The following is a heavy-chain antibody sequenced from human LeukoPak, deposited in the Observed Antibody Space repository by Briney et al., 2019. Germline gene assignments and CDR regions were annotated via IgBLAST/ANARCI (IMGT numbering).Heavy chain of an antibody. V-gene: IGHV3-21*01. CDR2: ISSSSSYI. CDR1: GFTFSSYS. CDR3: AREGDIVVVPADLDY. D-gene: IGHD2-2*01. Sequence: GGSLRLSCAASGFTFSSYSMNWVRQAPGKGLEWVSPISSSSSYIYYADSVKGRFTISRDNAKNSLYLQMNSLRAEDTAVYYCAREGDIVVVPADLDYWGQGTLVTVSS. J-gene: IGHJ4*02.